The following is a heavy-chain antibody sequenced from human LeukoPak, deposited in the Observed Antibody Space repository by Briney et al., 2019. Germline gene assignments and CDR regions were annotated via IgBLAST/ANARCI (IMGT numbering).Heavy chain of an antibody. J-gene: IGHJ4*02. V-gene: IGHV4-59*01. CDR2: IYYSGST. Sequence: SETLCLTCTVSGGSISSYYWSWIRQPPGKGLEWIGYIYYSGSTNNNPSLKSRVTISVDTSKNQFSLKLSSVTAADTAVYYCARVLSSSWYFDYWGQGTLVTVSS. CDR3: ARVLSSSWYFDY. CDR1: GGSISSYY. D-gene: IGHD6-13*01.